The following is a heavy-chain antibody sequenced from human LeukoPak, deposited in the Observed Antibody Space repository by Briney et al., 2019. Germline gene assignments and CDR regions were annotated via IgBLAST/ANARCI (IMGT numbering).Heavy chain of an antibody. CDR1: GYSFSSYW. Sequence: GESLKISCKGLGYSFSSYWNAWVRQRPGKGLEWMGIIYPGGSETRYDPSFQGQVTISADSFTSTAYLQWSSLRASDTAMYYCARASRDGYNQNFDHWGQGTLVTVSP. CDR3: ARASRDGYNQNFDH. CDR2: IYPGGSET. D-gene: IGHD5-24*01. J-gene: IGHJ4*02. V-gene: IGHV5-51*01.